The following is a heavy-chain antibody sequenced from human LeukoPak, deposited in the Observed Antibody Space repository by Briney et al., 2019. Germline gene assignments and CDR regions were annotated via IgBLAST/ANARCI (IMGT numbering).Heavy chain of an antibody. D-gene: IGHD6-13*01. CDR1: GGSINTYC. CDR2: IYYSGST. J-gene: IGHJ4*02. Sequence: SETLSLTCTVSGGSINTYCWSWIRQPPGKGLEWIGYIYYSGSTNYNPSLESRVTISVDTSKNQFSLKLSSVTAADTAVYYCAREKYSSSGHLDYWGQGTLVTVSS. V-gene: IGHV4-59*01. CDR3: AREKYSSSGHLDY.